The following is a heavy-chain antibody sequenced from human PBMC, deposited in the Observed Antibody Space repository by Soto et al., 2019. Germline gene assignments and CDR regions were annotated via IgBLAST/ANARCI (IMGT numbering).Heavy chain of an antibody. CDR2: ISSNGGST. D-gene: IGHD3-3*01. J-gene: IGHJ4*02. CDR3: VTQKRITIFGVVITSLTCGY. V-gene: IGHV3-64D*06. CDR1: GFTFSSYA. Sequence: GALRLSCSASGFTFSSYAMHWVRQAPGKGLEYVSAISSNGGSTYYADSVKGRFTISRDNSKNTLYLQMSSLRAEDTAVYYCVTQKRITIFGVVITSLTCGYWGQGTLVTVSS.